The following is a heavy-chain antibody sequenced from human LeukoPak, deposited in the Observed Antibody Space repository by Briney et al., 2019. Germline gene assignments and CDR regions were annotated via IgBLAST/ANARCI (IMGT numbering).Heavy chain of an antibody. D-gene: IGHD6-13*01. J-gene: IGHJ5*02. Sequence: SETLSLTCTVSGSSINSSNCFWGWIRQPPGKGLEWIGNIYYSGRTWYNPSLKSRVTISVDTSKNQFSLKLSSVTAADTAVYYCARESSSWYRGWFDPWGQGTLVTVSS. V-gene: IGHV4-39*07. CDR1: GSSINSSNCF. CDR2: IYYSGRT. CDR3: ARESSSWYRGWFDP.